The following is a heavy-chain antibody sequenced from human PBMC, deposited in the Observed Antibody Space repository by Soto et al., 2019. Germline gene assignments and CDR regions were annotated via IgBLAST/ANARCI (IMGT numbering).Heavy chain of an antibody. V-gene: IGHV4-4*02. CDR3: APLAPRIVAMATETPF. Sequence: WWRMVSKPPGKGLEWIGEVYHTGTTKYNPSLKNRVTISVDKSNNQFSLELRAVTAADTAVYYCAPLAPRIVAMATETPFRVQRTLV. CDR1: W. CDR2: VYHTGTT. J-gene: IGHJ1*01. D-gene: IGHD5-12*01.